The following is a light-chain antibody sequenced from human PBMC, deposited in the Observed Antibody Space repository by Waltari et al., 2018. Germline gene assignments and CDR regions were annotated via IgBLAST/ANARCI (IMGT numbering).Light chain of an antibody. V-gene: IGKV2D-29*01. CDR3: MQALQSPYS. Sequence: DIVMTQTPLSMPVTPGEPASISCRYSQSLLHSNGNTYLYWYLQKPGQPPRLLIYRVSNRFSGVPDRFSGSGSGTDFTLKISRVEAEDVGVYFCMQALQSPYSFGQGTKVDIK. CDR1: QSLLHSNGNTY. J-gene: IGKJ2*03. CDR2: RVS.